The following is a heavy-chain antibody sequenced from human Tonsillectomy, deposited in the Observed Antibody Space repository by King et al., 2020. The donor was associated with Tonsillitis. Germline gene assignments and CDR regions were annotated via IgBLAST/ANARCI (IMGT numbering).Heavy chain of an antibody. V-gene: IGHV3-21*01. J-gene: IGHJ6*03. D-gene: IGHD5-12*01. CDR3: ARGGGFSGYAYMDV. CDR2: ISSSGRYI. Sequence: VQLVESGGGLVKPGGSLRLSCAASGFTFSSYSMNWVRQAPGKGLEWVSCISSSGRYIYYAASVKGRFTISRDNAKNSLYLQMTSLRAEDTAVYYCARGGGFSGYAYMDVWGKGTTATVSS. CDR1: GFTFSSYS.